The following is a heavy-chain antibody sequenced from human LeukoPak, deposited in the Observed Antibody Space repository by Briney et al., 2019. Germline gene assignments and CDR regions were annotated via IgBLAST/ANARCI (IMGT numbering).Heavy chain of an antibody. CDR3: AKDHLWEGHRWAPGHDY. J-gene: IGHJ4*02. CDR2: IYTSGST. V-gene: IGHV4-4*07. Sequence: SETLSLTCTVSGGSISNYYWSWIRQPAGKGLEWIGHIYTSGSTNYNPSLKSRVTMSVDTSKNQFSLKLSSVTAADTAVYYCAKDHLWEGHRWAPGHDYWGQGTLVTVSS. CDR1: GGSISNYY. D-gene: IGHD1-26*01.